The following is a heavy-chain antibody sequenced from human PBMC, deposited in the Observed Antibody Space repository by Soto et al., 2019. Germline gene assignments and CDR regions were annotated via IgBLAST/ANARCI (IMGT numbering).Heavy chain of an antibody. CDR2: ISSNGGST. CDR1: GFTFSSYA. Sequence: EVQLVESGGGLVQPGGSLRLSCAASGFTFSSYAMHWVRQGPGKGLEYVSAISSNGGSTYYANSVKGRFTISRDNSKNTLYLQMGSLRAEDMAVYYCAREGGGYYFDYWGQGTLVTVSS. CDR3: AREGGGYYFDY. J-gene: IGHJ4*02. V-gene: IGHV3-64*01. D-gene: IGHD3-16*01.